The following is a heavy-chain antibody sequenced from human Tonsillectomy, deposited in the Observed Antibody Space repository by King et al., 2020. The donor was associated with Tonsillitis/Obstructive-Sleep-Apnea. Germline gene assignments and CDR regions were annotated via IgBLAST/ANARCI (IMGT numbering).Heavy chain of an antibody. Sequence: VTLQESGPALVKLTQTLTLTCTFSGFSLSTSGMCVSWIRQPPGQALEWLARIDWDDDKYYSTSLKTRLTISKDTSKNQVVLTMANMDHVDTATYYCTLMLGYCSSTSCSWTFWYWGQGTLVTVSS. V-gene: IGHV2-70*15. J-gene: IGHJ4*02. CDR2: IDWDDDK. CDR3: TLMLGYCSSTSCSWTFWY. CDR1: GFSLSTSGMC. D-gene: IGHD2-2*01.